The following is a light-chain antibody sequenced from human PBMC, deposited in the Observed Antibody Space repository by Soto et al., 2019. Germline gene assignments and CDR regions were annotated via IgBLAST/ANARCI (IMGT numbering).Light chain of an antibody. Sequence: EIVLTQSPGTLSLSPGASATLSCRASQSVSNNYLAWYPQKPGQAPRLLIYGASNRATGIPDRFSGSGSGTDFTLTISRLEPEDFAVDDCQQYGSSGTFGQGTKVDI. CDR1: QSVSNNY. CDR2: GAS. V-gene: IGKV3-20*01. J-gene: IGKJ1*01. CDR3: QQYGSSGT.